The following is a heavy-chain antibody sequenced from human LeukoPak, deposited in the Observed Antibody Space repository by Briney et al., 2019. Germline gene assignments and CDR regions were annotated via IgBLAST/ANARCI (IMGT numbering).Heavy chain of an antibody. V-gene: IGHV4-34*01. CDR2: TNHSGST. CDR3: ARVGVVAATHAIDY. J-gene: IGHJ4*02. Sequence: SETLSLTCAVYGGSFSGYYWSWIRQPPGKGLEWIGETNHSGSTNYNPSLKSRVTISVDTSKNQFSLKLSSVTAADTAVYYCARVGVVAATHAIDYWGQGTLVTVSS. D-gene: IGHD2-15*01. CDR1: GGSFSGYY.